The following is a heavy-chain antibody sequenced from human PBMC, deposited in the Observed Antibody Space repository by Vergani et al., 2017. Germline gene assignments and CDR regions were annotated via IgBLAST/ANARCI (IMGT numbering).Heavy chain of an antibody. Sequence: QVQLVQSGAEVKKPGSSVKVSCKASGGTFSSCTISWVRQAPGQGLEWMGRIIPIIRLATSAQKFQDRVKITGDTSTNTVYMEMNNLRSEDTAVYYCARVSPGDNSGWEPFDYWGQGTLVTVSS. D-gene: IGHD6-19*01. V-gene: IGHV1-69*02. J-gene: IGHJ4*02. CDR3: ARVSPGDNSGWEPFDY. CDR1: GGTFSSCT. CDR2: IIPIIRLA.